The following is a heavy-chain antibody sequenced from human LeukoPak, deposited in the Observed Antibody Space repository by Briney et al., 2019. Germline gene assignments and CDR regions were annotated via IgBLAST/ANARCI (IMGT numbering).Heavy chain of an antibody. V-gene: IGHV3-74*01. CDR1: GFTFSSYR. D-gene: IGHD1-26*01. CDR3: TSYSGSQNY. Sequence: GGSLRLSCAASGFTFSSYRMHWVRQAPGKGLVWVSGINTDGSTTTYAASVKGRFTISRDNAKNTLYLQMNSLGTEDTAVYYCTSYSGSQNYWGQGTLVTVSS. CDR2: INTDGSTT. J-gene: IGHJ4*02.